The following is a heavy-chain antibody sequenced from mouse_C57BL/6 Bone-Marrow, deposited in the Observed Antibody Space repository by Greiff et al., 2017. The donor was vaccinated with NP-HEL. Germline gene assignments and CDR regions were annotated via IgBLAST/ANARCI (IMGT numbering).Heavy chain of an antibody. J-gene: IGHJ4*01. CDR3: TRETAQVGAIDY. CDR1: GFTFSSYA. V-gene: IGHV5-9-1*02. D-gene: IGHD3-2*02. Sequence: EVMLVESGEGLVKPGGSLKLSCAASGFTFSSYAMSWVRQTPEKRLEWVAYISSGGDYIYYADTVKGRFTISRDNARNTLYLQMSSLKSEDTAMYYCTRETAQVGAIDYWGQGTSVTVSS. CDR2: ISSGGDYI.